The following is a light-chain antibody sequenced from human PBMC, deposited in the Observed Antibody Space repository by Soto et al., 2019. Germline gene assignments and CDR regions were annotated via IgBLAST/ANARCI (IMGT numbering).Light chain of an antibody. CDR3: AAWDATLSAVV. CDR1: SSNIGTNY. Sequence: QPVLTQPPSASGAPGQRVTISCSGSSSNIGTNYVYWYQQLPGTAPKLLIYRNNHRPSGVPDRFSGSKSGTSASLAISGLRYEDEADYYCAAWDATLSAVVFGGGTKLTVL. CDR2: RNN. J-gene: IGLJ2*01. V-gene: IGLV1-47*01.